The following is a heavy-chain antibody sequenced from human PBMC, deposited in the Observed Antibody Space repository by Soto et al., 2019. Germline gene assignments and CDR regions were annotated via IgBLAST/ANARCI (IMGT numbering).Heavy chain of an antibody. CDR2: ISYDGSNK. D-gene: IGHD2-8*01. J-gene: IGHJ6*02. CDR3: AKDSRSCTNGVCYQSDYYYYGMDV. V-gene: IGHV3-30*18. Sequence: PGGSLRLSCAASGFTFSSYGMHWVRQAPGKGLEWVAVISYDGSNKYYADSVKGRFTISRDNSKNTLYLQMNSLRAEDTAVYYCAKDSRSCTNGVCYQSDYYYYGMDVWGQGTTVTVSS. CDR1: GFTFSSYG.